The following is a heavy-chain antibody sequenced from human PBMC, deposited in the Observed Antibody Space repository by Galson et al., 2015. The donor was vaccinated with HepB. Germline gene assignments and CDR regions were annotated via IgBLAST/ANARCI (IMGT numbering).Heavy chain of an antibody. CDR2: ISSDYTSK. CDR1: GFTFSRHA. Sequence: SLRLSCAVSGFTFSRHAFHWVRLAPGRGLEWVALISSDYTSKFYADSVKGRLSISRDNSKDTVYLQMNSLRDEDTAVYYCASDCDGSGSFYNMLGYWGQGTMVTVSS. CDR3: ASDCDGSGSFYNMLGY. J-gene: IGHJ4*02. V-gene: IGHV3-30*07. D-gene: IGHD3-10*01.